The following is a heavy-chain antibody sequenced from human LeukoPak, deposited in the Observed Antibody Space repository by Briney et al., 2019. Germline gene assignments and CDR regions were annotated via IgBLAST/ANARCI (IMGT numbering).Heavy chain of an antibody. Sequence: GGSLRLSCAASGFTFSGSAMHWVRQASGKGLEWVGRIRSKANSYATAYAASVKGRFTISRDDSKNTAYLQMNSLKTEDTAVYYCAKDLAVAGSAEYFQHWGQGTLVTVSS. V-gene: IGHV3-73*01. CDR1: GFTFSGSA. D-gene: IGHD6-19*01. CDR2: IRSKANSYAT. CDR3: AKDLAVAGSAEYFQH. J-gene: IGHJ1*01.